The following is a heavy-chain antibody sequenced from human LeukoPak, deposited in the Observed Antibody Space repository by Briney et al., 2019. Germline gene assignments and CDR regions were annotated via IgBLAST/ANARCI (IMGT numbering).Heavy chain of an antibody. D-gene: IGHD4-11*01. Sequence: ASVKVSCKASGYTFTSYYMHWVRQAPGQGLEWMGIINPSGGSTSYAQKFQGRVTMTRDTSTSTVYMELSSLRYEDTAVYYCAGERVYSNYVEAYGMDVWGQGTTVTVSS. J-gene: IGHJ6*02. CDR1: GYTFTSYY. CDR3: AGERVYSNYVEAYGMDV. V-gene: IGHV1-46*01. CDR2: INPSGGST.